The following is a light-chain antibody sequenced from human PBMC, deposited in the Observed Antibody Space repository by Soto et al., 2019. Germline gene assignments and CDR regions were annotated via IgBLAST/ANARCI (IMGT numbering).Light chain of an antibody. CDR1: QSVSSIY. Sequence: IVLTQSPGTLSLSPGERATLSCRARQSVSSIYLAWYQQKPGQAPRLLIYGASSRATGIPDRFSGSGSGPDFTLTISRLEPEDFAVYYCQQYGSSLTWTFGQGTKVEIK. CDR3: QQYGSSLTWT. V-gene: IGKV3-20*01. CDR2: GAS. J-gene: IGKJ1*01.